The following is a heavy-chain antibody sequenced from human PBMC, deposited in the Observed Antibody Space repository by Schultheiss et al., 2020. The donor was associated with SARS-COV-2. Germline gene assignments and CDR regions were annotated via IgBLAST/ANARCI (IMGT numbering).Heavy chain of an antibody. Sequence: SQTLSLTCPVSGGSISSGDYYWSWIRQPPGKGLEWIGYIYYSGSTYYNPSLKSRVTISVDTSKNQFSLKLSSVTAADTAVYYCARTYYYDSSGYIFDYWGQGTLVTVSS. D-gene: IGHD3-22*01. CDR1: GGSISSGDYY. J-gene: IGHJ4*02. V-gene: IGHV4-30-4*01. CDR3: ARTYYYDSSGYIFDY. CDR2: IYYSGST.